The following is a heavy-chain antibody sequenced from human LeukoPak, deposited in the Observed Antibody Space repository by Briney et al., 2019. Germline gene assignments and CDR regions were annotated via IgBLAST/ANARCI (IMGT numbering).Heavy chain of an antibody. Sequence: GGSLRLSCAGSGFTFSSAWMSWVRKAPGKGLEWVGRIKSKTDGGTADCAAPVKGRFTISRDESKNTLYLQMNSLRTEDTAVYYCTTPRPSTSGWYIFDYWGQGTLVTVSS. V-gene: IGHV3-15*01. D-gene: IGHD6-19*01. CDR1: GFTFSSAW. CDR2: IKSKTDGGTA. CDR3: TTPRPSTSGWYIFDY. J-gene: IGHJ4*02.